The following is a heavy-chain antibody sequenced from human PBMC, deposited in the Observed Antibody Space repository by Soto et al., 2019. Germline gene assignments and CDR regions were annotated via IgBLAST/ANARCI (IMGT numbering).Heavy chain of an antibody. V-gene: IGHV4-39*01. D-gene: IGHD3-3*01. CDR3: ARRGEAVMETYYDFWSGYYAGVDFDY. CDR2: IYYSGST. Sequence: SETLSLTCTVSGGSISSSSYYWGWIRQPPGKGLEWIGSIYYSGSTYYNPSLKSRVTISVDTSKNQFSLKLSSVTAADTAVYYCARRGEAVMETYYDFWSGYYAGVDFDYWGQGTLVTVSS. CDR1: GGSISSSSYY. J-gene: IGHJ4*02.